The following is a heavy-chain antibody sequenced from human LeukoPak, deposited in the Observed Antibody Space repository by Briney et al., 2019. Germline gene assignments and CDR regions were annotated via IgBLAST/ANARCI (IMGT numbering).Heavy chain of an antibody. CDR1: GYTFTGYY. V-gene: IGHV1-2*02. J-gene: IGHJ4*02. CDR2: IIPNSGAT. Sequence: GASVKVSCKASGYTFTGYYIHWVRQAPGQGLEYMGWIIPNSGATNYAQKFQGRVTMTRDTSISTAYLEPSRLRSDDTAVYYCARGPSEYFDFIIGYDYWGQGTLVTVSS. CDR3: ARGPSEYFDFIIGYDY. D-gene: IGHD3-3*01.